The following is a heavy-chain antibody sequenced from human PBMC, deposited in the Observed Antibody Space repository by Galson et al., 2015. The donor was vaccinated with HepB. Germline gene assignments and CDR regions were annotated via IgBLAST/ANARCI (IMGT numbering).Heavy chain of an antibody. Sequence: SLRLSCAASGFTFSSYAMSWVRQAPGKGLEWVSAISGSGGSTYYADSVKDRFTISRDNSKNTLYLQMNSLRAEDTAVYYCAKEAYCSGGSCRGAFDIWGQRSMFTISS. CDR3: AKEAYCSGGSCRGAFDI. D-gene: IGHD2-15*01. V-gene: IGHV3-23*01. J-gene: IGHJ3*02. CDR1: GFTFSSYA. CDR2: ISGSGGST.